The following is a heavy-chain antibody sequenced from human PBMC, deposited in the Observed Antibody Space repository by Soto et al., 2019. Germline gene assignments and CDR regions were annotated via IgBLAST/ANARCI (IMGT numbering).Heavy chain of an antibody. CDR3: ARGDRGAFDL. Sequence: EVQLVESGGGLVRPGGSLRLSCAASGFTFSYYWMHWVRQAPGKGLVWVSRIHSEGSSTTYADFVKGRIIISRDNDRNTVELQMNSVRVEDTAVYYCARGDRGAFDLWGQGTVVTVSS. V-gene: IGHV3-74*01. J-gene: IGHJ3*01. D-gene: IGHD1-26*01. CDR2: IHSEGSST. CDR1: GFTFSYYW.